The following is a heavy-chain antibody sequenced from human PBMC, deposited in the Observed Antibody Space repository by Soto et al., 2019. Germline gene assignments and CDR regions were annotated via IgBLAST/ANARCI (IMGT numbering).Heavy chain of an antibody. CDR3: ARESGAAVTYPFDL. CDR1: GFTFSSYA. V-gene: IGHV3-23*01. CDR2: ISGSGGSV. Sequence: GGSLRLSCAASGFTFSSYAMSLVRQSPGKGLECLSTISGSGGSVYYADSVKGRFTITRDNSKNTVYLKMISLRAQDTAIYYCARESGAAVTYPFDLWGQGTTVTVSS. J-gene: IGHJ3*01. D-gene: IGHD2-15*01.